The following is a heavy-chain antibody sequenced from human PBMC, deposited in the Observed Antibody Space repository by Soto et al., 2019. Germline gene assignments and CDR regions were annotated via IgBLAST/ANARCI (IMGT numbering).Heavy chain of an antibody. D-gene: IGHD3-3*01. CDR2: ISGSGGST. Sequence: EVQLLESGGGLVQPGGSLRLSGAASGFTFSSYAMSWVREAPGKGLEWVSAISGSGGSTYYADSVKGRFTIARDKSKNTLYLQMNSLSAEDTAVYYCAKAINRGCDFWSGYCEKTYYYYGMDVWGQGTTVTVSS. J-gene: IGHJ6*02. V-gene: IGHV3-23*01. CDR3: AKAINRGCDFWSGYCEKTYYYYGMDV. CDR1: GFTFSSYA.